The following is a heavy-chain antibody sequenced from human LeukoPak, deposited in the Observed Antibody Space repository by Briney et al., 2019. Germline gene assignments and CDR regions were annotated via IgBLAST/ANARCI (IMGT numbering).Heavy chain of an antibody. CDR3: ARDRGAYCGGDCYLGFDY. J-gene: IGHJ4*01. D-gene: IGHD2-21*02. V-gene: IGHV3-33*01. CDR1: GFTFSSYG. Sequence: GGSLRLSCAASGFTFSSYGMHWVRQAPGKGLEWVAMIWYDGSNTYYADSVKGRFTISRDNSKNTLFLQMDSLRAEDTAVYYCARDRGAYCGGDCYLGFDYWGRGTLVTVSS. CDR2: IWYDGSNT.